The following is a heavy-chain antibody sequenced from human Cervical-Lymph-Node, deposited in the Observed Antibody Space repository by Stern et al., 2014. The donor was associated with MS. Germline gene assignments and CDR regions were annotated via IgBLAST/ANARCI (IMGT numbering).Heavy chain of an antibody. CDR1: GYSFTNYW. J-gene: IGHJ4*02. V-gene: IGHV5-51*01. Sequence: VQLVQSGAGVKRPGQSLKISCRASGYSFTNYWVAWVRQKPGKGLEWMGIIHPGDSEVRYSPSFQGLVTMSVDRSINTAYLQWSSLQPSDTAMYYCARQLGHSNFLHYWGQGVLVTVSS. D-gene: IGHD4-11*01. CDR2: IHPGDSEV. CDR3: ARQLGHSNFLHY.